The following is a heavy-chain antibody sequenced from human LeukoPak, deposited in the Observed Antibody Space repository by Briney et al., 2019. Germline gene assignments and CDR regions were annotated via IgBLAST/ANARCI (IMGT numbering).Heavy chain of an antibody. CDR3: ARDGYGDDAFDF. J-gene: IGHJ3*01. CDR1: GYTLRIYA. V-gene: IGHV7-4-1*02. Sequence: GASVKVSCKASGYTLRIYAINWVRQAPGQGLEWMGWIDTNTGNPTYAQGFTGRFVFSLDTSVTTVYLQISSLKAEDTAVYYCARDGYGDDAFDFWGQGTMVTVSS. CDR2: IDTNTGNP. D-gene: IGHD4-17*01.